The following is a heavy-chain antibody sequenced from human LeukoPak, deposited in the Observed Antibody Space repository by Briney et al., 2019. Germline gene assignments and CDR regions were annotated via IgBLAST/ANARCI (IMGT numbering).Heavy chain of an antibody. CDR2: INAGNGNT. CDR3: ARDLRVVAGPAFYYYYYGMDV. D-gene: IGHD6-19*01. CDR1: GYTFTSYA. J-gene: IGHJ6*02. V-gene: IGHV1-3*01. Sequence: ASVKVSCKASGYTFTSYAMHWVRQAPGQRLEWMGWINAGNGNTKYSQKFQGRVTITRDTSASTAYMELSSLRSEDTAVYYCARDLRVVAGPAFYYYYYGMDVWGQGTTVTVSS.